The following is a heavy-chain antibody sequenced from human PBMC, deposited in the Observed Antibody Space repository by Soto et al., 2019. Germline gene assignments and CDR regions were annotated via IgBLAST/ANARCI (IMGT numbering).Heavy chain of an antibody. CDR3: PTAHDGYYRETFDY. D-gene: IGHD4-17*01. J-gene: IGHJ4*02. Sequence: EVQLLESGGGLAKPGGSLSLSCTASGFRFDDACMNWVRQAPGRGLEWVGRINGKGNGETTDYAEPVKGRFTISRDDSKITLYLQMSSLNTEITAVYYCPTAHDGYYRETFDYWGQGTLVTVSS. CDR2: INGKGNGETT. CDR1: GFRFDDAC. V-gene: IGHV3-15*07.